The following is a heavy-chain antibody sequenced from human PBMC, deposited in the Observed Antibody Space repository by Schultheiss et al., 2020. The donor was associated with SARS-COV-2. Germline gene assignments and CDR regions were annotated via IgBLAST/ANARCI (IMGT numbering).Heavy chain of an antibody. Sequence: ASVKVSCKASGYTFTGYYMHWVRQATGQGLEWMGWMNPNSGNTGYAQKFQGRVTMTRNTSISTAYMELSSLRSEDTAVYYCARGFSTGTQDYWGQGTLVTVSS. J-gene: IGHJ4*02. V-gene: IGHV1-8*02. CDR2: MNPNSGNT. D-gene: IGHD1-1*01. CDR3: ARGFSTGTQDY. CDR1: GYTFTGYY.